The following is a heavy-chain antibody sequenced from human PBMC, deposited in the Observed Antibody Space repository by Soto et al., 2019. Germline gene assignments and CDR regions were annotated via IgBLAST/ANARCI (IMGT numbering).Heavy chain of an antibody. V-gene: IGHV4-39*01. J-gene: IGHJ5*02. CDR2: IFYSGST. CDR3: ARQPTTGDTDLWFDP. Sequence: QLQLLESGPGLVKASETLSLTCSVSGGSISTSRSYWAWIRKPPGKGLEWLANIFYSGSTFYNPSLASRVSVSVDSSKNEFSLKLRSVTAADTAVYYCARQPTTGDTDLWFDPWGLGTLVTVSS. D-gene: IGHD2-21*01. CDR1: GGSISTSRSY.